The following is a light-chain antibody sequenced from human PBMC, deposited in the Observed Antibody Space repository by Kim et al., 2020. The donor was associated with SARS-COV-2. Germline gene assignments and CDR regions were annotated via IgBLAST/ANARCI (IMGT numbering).Light chain of an antibody. CDR1: RSVTNNY. CDR3: QQYGFSPRKFT. Sequence: SPGERVTLSCRARRSVTNNYLAWYQQKPGLPPRVLIYGASTRATGIPDRFSGSGSGTDFTLSRLEPEDSAVYYCQQYGFSPRKFTFGPGTKVDIK. CDR2: GAS. J-gene: IGKJ3*01. V-gene: IGKV3-20*01.